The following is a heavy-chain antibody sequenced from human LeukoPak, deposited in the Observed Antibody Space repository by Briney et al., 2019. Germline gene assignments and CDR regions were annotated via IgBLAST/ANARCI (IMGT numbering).Heavy chain of an antibody. D-gene: IGHD7-27*01. CDR3: AIAGDDAFDI. CDR2: INRNSASI. CDR1: AFTFDDYA. J-gene: IGHJ3*02. Sequence: YLRLSCAASAFTFDDYAMHWDRQAPGQGLEWVSGINRNSASIGYADSVKGRFTMSRDNATDSMYLHMNSPRAEAVAECYCAIAGDDAFDIWGQGTMVTVSS. V-gene: IGHV3-9*03.